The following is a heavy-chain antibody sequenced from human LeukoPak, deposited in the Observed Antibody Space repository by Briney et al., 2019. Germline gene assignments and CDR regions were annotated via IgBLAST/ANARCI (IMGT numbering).Heavy chain of an antibody. CDR2: ISNSGRNT. J-gene: IGHJ3*02. CDR3: ARDGLGGAFDI. V-gene: IGHV3-23*01. CDR1: GFTFSSYT. Sequence: GGSLRLSCAASGFTFSSYTMSWVRQAPGKGLEWVSTISNSGRNTFYTDSVKGRFTISRDNAKNTLYLQMNSLRPEDTAVYYCARDGLGGAFDIWGQGTTVTVSS.